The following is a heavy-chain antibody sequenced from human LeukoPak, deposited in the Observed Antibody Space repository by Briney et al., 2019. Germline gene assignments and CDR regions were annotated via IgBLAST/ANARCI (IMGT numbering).Heavy chain of an antibody. V-gene: IGHV3-21*01. CDR2: ISSSSSYI. CDR3: ARDSFSYYDSPYY. D-gene: IGHD3-3*01. CDR1: GFTFSSYS. Sequence: GGSLRLSCAASGFTFSSYSMNWVRQAPGKGLEWVSSISSSSSYIYYADSVKGRFTISRDNAKNSLYLQMNSLRAEDTAVYYCARDSFSYYDSPYYWGQGTLVTVSS. J-gene: IGHJ4*02.